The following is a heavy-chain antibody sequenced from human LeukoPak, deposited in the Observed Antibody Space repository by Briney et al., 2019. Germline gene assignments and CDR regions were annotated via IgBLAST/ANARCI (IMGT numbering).Heavy chain of an antibody. CDR2: IIPILGIA. V-gene: IGHV1-69*04. Sequence: SVKGSCKASGGTFSSYAISWVRQAPGQGLEWMGRIIPILGIANYAQKFQGRVTITADKSTSTAYMELSSLRSEDTAVYYCARSPVLRFLEWLSTYSMDVWGQGTTVTVSS. CDR1: GGTFSSYA. D-gene: IGHD3-3*01. J-gene: IGHJ6*02. CDR3: ARSPVLRFLEWLSTYSMDV.